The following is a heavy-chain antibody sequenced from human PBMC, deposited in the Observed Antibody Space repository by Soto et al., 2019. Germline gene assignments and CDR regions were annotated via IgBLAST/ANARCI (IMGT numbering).Heavy chain of an antibody. CDR2: ISAYNGNT. Sequence: GASVKVSCKASGYTFTRYGISWLRQAPRQGLEWMGWISAYNGNTNYAQKLQGRVTMTTDTSTSTAYMELRSLRSDDTAVYYCARDQGYCSSTSCHYGMDVWGQGTTVTVSS. V-gene: IGHV1-18*04. CDR3: ARDQGYCSSTSCHYGMDV. CDR1: GYTFTRYG. D-gene: IGHD2-2*01. J-gene: IGHJ6*02.